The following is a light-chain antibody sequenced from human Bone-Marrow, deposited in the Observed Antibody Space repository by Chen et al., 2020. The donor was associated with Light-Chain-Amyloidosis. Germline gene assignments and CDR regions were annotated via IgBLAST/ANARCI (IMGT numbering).Light chain of an antibody. V-gene: IGLV1-44*01. CDR2: TNT. Sequence: QSVLTQPPSASGTPGQRVTISCSGSSSNIGSRPVNWYQHFPGTAPKLLISTNTQRPSGVPDRVSGSKSGTSASLAISGLQSEDEADYYCASWDDSLNGWVFGGGTKLTVL. CDR3: ASWDDSLNGWV. CDR1: SSNIGSRP. J-gene: IGLJ3*02.